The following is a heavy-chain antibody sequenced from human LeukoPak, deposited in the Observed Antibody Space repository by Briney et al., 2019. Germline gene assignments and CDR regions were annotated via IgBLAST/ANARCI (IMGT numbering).Heavy chain of an antibody. V-gene: IGHV3-64*01. J-gene: IGHJ6*02. D-gene: IGHD3-22*01. CDR1: GFTFSSYA. Sequence: GGSLRLSCAASGFTFSSYAMHWVRHAPGKGLEYVSAISSNGGSTYYANSVKGRFTISRDNSKNTLYLQMGSLIAEDMAAYYCARAGSSPYDSSLYGMDVWPQGTTVTVSS. CDR2: ISSNGGST. CDR3: ARAGSSPYDSSLYGMDV.